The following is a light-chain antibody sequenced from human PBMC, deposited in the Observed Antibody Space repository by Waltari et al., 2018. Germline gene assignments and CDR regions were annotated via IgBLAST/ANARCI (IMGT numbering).Light chain of an antibody. CDR2: GIS. Sequence: EIVLTQSPATLSLSPGERATLSCRASQIISNNYLAWYQAKPGQAPRLLIYGISPRATGIPDRFSGGGSGTDFTLTISRLEPEDFAVYYCQQFGGSPKYTFGQGTKLEIK. CDR1: QIISNNY. J-gene: IGKJ2*01. V-gene: IGKV3-20*01. CDR3: QQFGGSPKYT.